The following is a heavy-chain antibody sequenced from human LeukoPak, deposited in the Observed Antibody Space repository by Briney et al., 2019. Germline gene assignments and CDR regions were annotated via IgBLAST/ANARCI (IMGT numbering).Heavy chain of an antibody. CDR3: VRDWSDVGPGVGMDV. D-gene: IGHD3/OR15-3a*01. V-gene: IGHV3-7*03. J-gene: IGHJ6*02. Sequence: PGGSLRLSCAASGFTFSSHWMSWGRQAPGKGLEWVANIKGDGSQINYVDSVKGRFTISRDNAKNSVYLQMNSLRAEDTAVYYCVRDWSDVGPGVGMDVWGQGTTVTVSS. CDR1: GFTFSSHW. CDR2: IKGDGSQI.